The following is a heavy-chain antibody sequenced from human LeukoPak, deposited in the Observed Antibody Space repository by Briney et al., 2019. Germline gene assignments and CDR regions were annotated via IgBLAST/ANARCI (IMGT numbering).Heavy chain of an antibody. CDR1: GFTFSSYA. CDR2: ISGSGGST. V-gene: IGHV3-23*01. CDR3: AKGQRVVPAATAFNY. D-gene: IGHD2-2*01. J-gene: IGHJ4*02. Sequence: GGSLRLSCAASGFTFSSYAMSWVRQAPGKGLEWVSAISGSGGSTYHADSVKGRFTISRDNSKNTLYLQMNSLRAEDTAVYYCAKGQRVVPAATAFNYWGQGTLVTVSS.